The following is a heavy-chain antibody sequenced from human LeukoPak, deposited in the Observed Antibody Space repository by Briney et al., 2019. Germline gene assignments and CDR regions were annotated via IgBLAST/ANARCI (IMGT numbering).Heavy chain of an antibody. V-gene: IGHV4-59*01. D-gene: IGHD3-9*01. CDR3: AREGVGYYDILTGYYKPSDAFDI. J-gene: IGHJ3*02. Sequence: PSETLSLTCTVSGGSISSYYWSWIRQPPGKGLEWIGYIYYSWSSNYNPSLKSRVTISVDTSKNQFSLKLSPVTAADTAVYYCAREGVGYYDILTGYYKPSDAFDIWGQGTMVTVSS. CDR2: IYYSWSS. CDR1: GGSISSYY.